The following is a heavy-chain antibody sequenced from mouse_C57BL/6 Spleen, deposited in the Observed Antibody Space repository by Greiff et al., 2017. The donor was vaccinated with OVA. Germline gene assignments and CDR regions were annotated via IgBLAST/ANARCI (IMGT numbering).Heavy chain of an antibody. CDR3: ARWRKGRYFDY. Sequence: VQLQQSGAELVMPGASVKLSCKASGYTFTSYWMHWVKQRPGQGLEWIGEIDPSDSYTNYNQKFKGKSTLTVDKSSSTAYMQLSSLTSEDSAVYYCARWRKGRYFDYWGQGTTLTVSS. CDR2: IDPSDSYT. V-gene: IGHV1-69*01. D-gene: IGHD3-3*01. J-gene: IGHJ2*01. CDR1: GYTFTSYW.